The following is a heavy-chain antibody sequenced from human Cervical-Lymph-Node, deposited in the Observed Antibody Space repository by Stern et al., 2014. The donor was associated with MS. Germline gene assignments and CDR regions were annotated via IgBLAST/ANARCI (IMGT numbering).Heavy chain of an antibody. J-gene: IGHJ4*02. D-gene: IGHD5-18*01. Sequence: QVQLQESGPGLVKPSETLSLTCTVSGGSISSSSYYWGWIRQPPGKGLEWIGSIYYSGSTYYNPSLKSRVTISVDTSKNQFSLKLSSVTAADTAVYYCARRTFSYVPLFDYWGQGTLVTVSS. V-gene: IGHV4-39*01. CDR2: IYYSGST. CDR3: ARRTFSYVPLFDY. CDR1: GGSISSSSYY.